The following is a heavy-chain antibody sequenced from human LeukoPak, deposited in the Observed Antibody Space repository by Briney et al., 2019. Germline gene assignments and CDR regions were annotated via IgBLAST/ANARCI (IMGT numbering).Heavy chain of an antibody. CDR1: GFTFSSYW. D-gene: IGHD3-10*01. Sequence: GGSLRLSCAASGFTFSSYWMSWVRQAPGKGLEWVANIKRDGSEKYYVDSVKGRLTISRDNAENSLYLQMNSLRAEDTAVYYCARARDYGSGKANAFDIWGQGTMVTVSS. J-gene: IGHJ3*02. CDR2: IKRDGSEK. CDR3: ARARDYGSGKANAFDI. V-gene: IGHV3-7*05.